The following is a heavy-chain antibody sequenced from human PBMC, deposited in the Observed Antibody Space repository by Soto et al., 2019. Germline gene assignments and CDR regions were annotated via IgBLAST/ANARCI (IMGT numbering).Heavy chain of an antibody. Sequence: GASVKVSCKASGYTFTSYAMHWVRQAPGQRLEWMGWINAGNGNTKYSQKFQGRVTITRDTSASTAYMELSSLRSEDTAVYYCARVWKGSSGYYYYYYGMDVWGQGTTVTVSS. CDR3: ARVWKGSSGYYYYYYGMDV. J-gene: IGHJ6*02. V-gene: IGHV1-3*01. CDR1: GYTFTSYA. D-gene: IGHD3-22*01. CDR2: INAGNGNT.